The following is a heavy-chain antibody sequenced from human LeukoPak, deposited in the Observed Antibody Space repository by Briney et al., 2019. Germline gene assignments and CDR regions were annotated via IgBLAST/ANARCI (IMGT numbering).Heavy chain of an antibody. J-gene: IGHJ6*02. Sequence: KSSETLSLTCTVSGYSISSGYYWGWIRQPPGKGLEWIGSIYHSGSTYYNPSLKSRVTISVDTSKNQFSLKLSSVTAADTAVYYCARVGIAAATGDYYGMDVWGQGTTVTVSS. CDR3: ARVGIAAATGDYYGMDV. D-gene: IGHD6-13*01. CDR2: IYHSGST. CDR1: GYSISSGYY. V-gene: IGHV4-38-2*02.